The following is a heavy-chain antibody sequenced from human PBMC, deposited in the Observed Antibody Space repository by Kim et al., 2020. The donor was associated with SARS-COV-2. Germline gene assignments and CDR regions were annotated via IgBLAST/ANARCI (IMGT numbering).Heavy chain of an antibody. CDR3: ARGVAFDI. Sequence: GGSLRLSCAASGFIFSHYWMSWVRQAPGKGLEWVATINQDGYGKYYVDAVKGRFTISRDNAENSLYLRMNNLRAEDTAVYYCARGVAFDIWGQGTMVTVSS. J-gene: IGHJ3*02. CDR2: INQDGYGK. V-gene: IGHV3-7*01. CDR1: GFIFSHYW.